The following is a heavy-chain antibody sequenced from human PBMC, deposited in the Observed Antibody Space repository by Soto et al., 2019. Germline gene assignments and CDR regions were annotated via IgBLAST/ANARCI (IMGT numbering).Heavy chain of an antibody. V-gene: IGHV3-30*18. Sequence: VGSLRLSCAASGFTFSSYGMHWVRQAPGKGLEWVAVISYDGSNKYYADSMKGRFTISRDNSKNTLFLQMSSLRAEDTAVYYCVKDGSSGWPYYYGMDVWGQGTTVTVSS. D-gene: IGHD6-19*01. CDR1: GFTFSSYG. CDR3: VKDGSSGWPYYYGMDV. J-gene: IGHJ6*02. CDR2: ISYDGSNK.